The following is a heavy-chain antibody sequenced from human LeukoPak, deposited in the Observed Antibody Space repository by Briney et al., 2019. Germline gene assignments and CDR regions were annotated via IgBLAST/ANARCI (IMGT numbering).Heavy chain of an antibody. CDR3: AKDWHILTGRNCFDP. V-gene: IGHV1-18*01. D-gene: IGHD3-9*01. CDR2: VTSYNGDT. CDR1: GYTFNNYG. J-gene: IGHJ5*02. Sequence: AASVRVSCKASGYTFNNYGISWVRQAPGQGLEWMGWVTSYNGDTNYAQKFQDRVTMTTDASTSTAYMELRSLRFDDTAIYYCAKDWHILTGRNCFDPWGQGTLVTVSS.